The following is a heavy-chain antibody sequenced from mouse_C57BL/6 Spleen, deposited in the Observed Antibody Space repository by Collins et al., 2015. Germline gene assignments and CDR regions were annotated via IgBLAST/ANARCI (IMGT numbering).Heavy chain of an antibody. CDR3: ARPYFDY. CDR2: IFPRNGNA. V-gene: IGHV1-81*01. CDR1: GYTFTSYG. Sequence: VQLQQSGGELARPGASVKLSYKASGYTFTSYGISWVKQRTGQGLEWIGEIFPRNGNAYYNEKLKGKATLTADKSSSTAYMELRSLTSEDSAVYFCARPYFDYWGQGTTLTVSS. J-gene: IGHJ2*01.